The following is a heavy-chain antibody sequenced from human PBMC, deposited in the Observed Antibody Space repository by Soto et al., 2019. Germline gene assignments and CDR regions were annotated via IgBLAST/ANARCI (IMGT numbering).Heavy chain of an antibody. CDR1: GFTFSSYA. Sequence: QVQLVESGGGVVQPGRSLRLSCAASGFTFSSYAMHWVLQAPGKGLEWVAVISYDGSNKYYADSVKGRFTISRDNSKNTLYLQMNSLRAEDTAVYYCARDSAMVRGGGWFDPWGQGTLVTVSS. V-gene: IGHV3-30-3*01. D-gene: IGHD3-10*01. J-gene: IGHJ5*02. CDR3: ARDSAMVRGGGWFDP. CDR2: ISYDGSNK.